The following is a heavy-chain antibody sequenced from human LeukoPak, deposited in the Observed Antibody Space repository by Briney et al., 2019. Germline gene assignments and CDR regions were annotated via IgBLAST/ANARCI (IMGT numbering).Heavy chain of an antibody. CDR3: GRAISPYYDSSGYDPRAAKILDY. Sequence: ASETLSLTCAVYGGSFSGYYWSWIRQPPGKGLGWIGEIHHSGSTNYNPSLKSRVTISVDTSKNQFSLKLSSVTAAATGVYYCGRAISPYYDSSGYDPRAAKILDYWGQGTLVTVSS. J-gene: IGHJ4*02. CDR1: GGSFSGYY. CDR2: IHHSGST. V-gene: IGHV4-34*01. D-gene: IGHD3-22*01.